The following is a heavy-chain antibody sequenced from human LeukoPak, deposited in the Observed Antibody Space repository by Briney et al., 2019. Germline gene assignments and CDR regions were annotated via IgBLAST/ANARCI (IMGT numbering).Heavy chain of an antibody. Sequence: SETLSLTCTVSGGSISSSSYYWGWIRQPPGKGLEWIGYIYYSGSTNYNPSLKSRVTISVDTSKNQFSLKLSSVTAADTAVYYCARQPNYDYVWGSYRHDAFDIWGQGTMVTVSS. D-gene: IGHD3-16*02. CDR2: IYYSGST. J-gene: IGHJ3*02. CDR3: ARQPNYDYVWGSYRHDAFDI. CDR1: GGSISSSSYY. V-gene: IGHV4-61*05.